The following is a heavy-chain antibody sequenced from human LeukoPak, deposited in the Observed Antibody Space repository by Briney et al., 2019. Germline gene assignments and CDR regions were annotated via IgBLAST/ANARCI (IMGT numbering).Heavy chain of an antibody. J-gene: IGHJ4*02. CDR3: ARESGGNTPYYFDY. V-gene: IGHV3-30*04. D-gene: IGHD2-2*02. CDR2: ISYDDGSNK. CDR1: GFAFSTYA. Sequence: DPGGSLRLSCAASGFAFSTYALHWVRQAPGKGLEWVAVISYDDGSNKYYADSVKGRFTISRDNSENTLYLQMNSLRTEDTAVYYCARESGGNTPYYFDYWGQGTLVTVSS.